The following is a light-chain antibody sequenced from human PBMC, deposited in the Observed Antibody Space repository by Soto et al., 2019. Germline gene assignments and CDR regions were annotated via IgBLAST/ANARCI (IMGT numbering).Light chain of an antibody. CDR3: QQRSNWPVT. CDR1: QSVSSY. CDR2: DAS. V-gene: IGKV3-11*01. J-gene: IGKJ1*01. Sequence: EIVLTQSPATLSLSPGEGATLSCRASQSVSSYLAWYQQKPGQAPRLLIYDASNRATGIPARFSGSGSGTVFTLIISSLEPEDFAVYYCQQRSNWPVTFGLGTKVEV.